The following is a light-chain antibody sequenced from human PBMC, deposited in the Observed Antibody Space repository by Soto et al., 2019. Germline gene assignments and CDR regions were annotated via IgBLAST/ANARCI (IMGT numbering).Light chain of an antibody. V-gene: IGLV2-14*01. CDR3: SSYTNSNTRV. CDR2: DVS. Sequence: QSALTQRASVSGSPGQSITISCTGTSSDVGGYNYVSWYQQHPGKAPKLMIYDVSNRPSGVSNRFSGSKSGNTASLTISGLQAEDEADYYCSSYTNSNTRVFGGGTKLTVL. J-gene: IGLJ2*01. CDR1: SSDVGGYNY.